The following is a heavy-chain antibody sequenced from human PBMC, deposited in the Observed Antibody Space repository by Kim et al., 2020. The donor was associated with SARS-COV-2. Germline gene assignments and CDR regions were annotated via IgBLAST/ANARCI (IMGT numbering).Heavy chain of an antibody. J-gene: IGHJ4*02. V-gene: IGHV3-11*06. CDR3: ATYYYDSSGYQGGYFDY. CDR2: ISSSSSYT. D-gene: IGHD3-22*01. Sequence: GGSLRLSCAASGFTFSDYYMSWIRQAPGKGLEWVSYISSSSSYTNYADSVKGRFTISRDNAKNSLYLQMNSLRAEDTAVYYCATYYYDSSGYQGGYFDYWGQGTLVTVSS. CDR1: GFTFSDYY.